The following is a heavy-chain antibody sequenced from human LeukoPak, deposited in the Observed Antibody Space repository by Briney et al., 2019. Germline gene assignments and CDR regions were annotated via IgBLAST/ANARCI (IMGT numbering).Heavy chain of an antibody. J-gene: IGHJ3*02. V-gene: IGHV4-4*08. CDR2: IYTSGST. Sequence: SETLSLTCTVSGGSISSYYWSWIRQPPGKGLEWIGRIYTSGSTNYNPSLKSRVTISVDTSKNQFSLKLSSVTAADTAVYYCARRGVRYAFDIWGQGTMVTVSS. D-gene: IGHD3-16*01. CDR3: ARRGVRYAFDI. CDR1: GGSISSYY.